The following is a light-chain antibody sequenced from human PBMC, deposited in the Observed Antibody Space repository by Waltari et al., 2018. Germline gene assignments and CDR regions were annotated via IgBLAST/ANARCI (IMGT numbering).Light chain of an antibody. CDR1: SNDVGGYNY. CDR3: SSYTSSITLV. CDR2: EVT. V-gene: IGLV2-14*01. Sequence: QSALTQPASVSGSPGQSVTIPCPGTSNDVGGYNYASWYQQHPGKAPKLMIYEVTNRPSGVSNRFSGSKSGNTASLTISGLQTEDEADYYCSSYTSSITLVFGGGTKLTVL. J-gene: IGLJ2*01.